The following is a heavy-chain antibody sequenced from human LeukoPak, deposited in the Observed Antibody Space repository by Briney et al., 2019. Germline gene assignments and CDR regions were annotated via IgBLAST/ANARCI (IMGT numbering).Heavy chain of an antibody. V-gene: IGHV3-38-3*01. CDR3: ARVMVVPSSDFDY. D-gene: IGHD2-15*01. J-gene: IGHJ4*02. CDR2: ISGGST. CDR1: GFTVSSNE. Sequence: GGSLRLSCAASGFTVSSNEMSWVRQAPGKGLEWVSSISGGSTYYADSRKGRFTISRDNSKNTLHLQMNSLRSEDTAVYYCARVMVVPSSDFDYWGQGTLVTVSS.